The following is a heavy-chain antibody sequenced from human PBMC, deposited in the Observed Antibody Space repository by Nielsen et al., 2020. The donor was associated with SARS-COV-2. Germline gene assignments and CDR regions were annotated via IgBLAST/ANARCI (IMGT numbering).Heavy chain of an antibody. CDR2: FDPQDGET. V-gene: IGHV1-24*01. Sequence: ASVKVSCKVSGYTLTELSMHWVRQAPGKGLEWMGEFDPQDGETTYSPKFQGRVTMTEDTSIDTAYLDLNGLTSDDTAIYFCATDSPIGVVIYALAHWGQGTPVTVSS. CDR1: GYTLTELS. D-gene: IGHD3-3*01. J-gene: IGHJ4*02. CDR3: ATDSPIGVVIYALAH.